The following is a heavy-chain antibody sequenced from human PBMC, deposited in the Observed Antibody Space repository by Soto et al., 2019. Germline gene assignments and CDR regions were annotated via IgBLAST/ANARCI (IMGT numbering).Heavy chain of an antibody. V-gene: IGHV3-23*01. D-gene: IGHD3-3*01. CDR2: ISGSGGST. Sequence: GGSLRLSCAASGFTFSSYAMSWVRQAPGKGLEWVSAISGSGGSTYYADSVKGRFTISRDNSKNTLYLQMNSLRAEDTAVYYCAKAGMYDFWSGYYYNWFDPWGQGTLVTVSS. CDR1: GFTFSSYA. CDR3: AKAGMYDFWSGYYYNWFDP. J-gene: IGHJ5*02.